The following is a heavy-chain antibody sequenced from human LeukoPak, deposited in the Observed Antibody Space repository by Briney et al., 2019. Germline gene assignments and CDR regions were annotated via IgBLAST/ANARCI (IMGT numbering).Heavy chain of an antibody. Sequence: PSETLSLTCTVSGGSVSSVSYYWSWIRQPPGKGLEWIGHLYYSGSTNYNPSRKSRVTISLDTSKNQSSLKLRAVTAADTAVYYCARGGGAPTFDYWGQGTLVTVSS. CDR1: GGSVSSVSYY. V-gene: IGHV4-61*01. J-gene: IGHJ4*01. D-gene: IGHD1-26*01. CDR3: ARGGGAPTFDY. CDR2: LYYSGST.